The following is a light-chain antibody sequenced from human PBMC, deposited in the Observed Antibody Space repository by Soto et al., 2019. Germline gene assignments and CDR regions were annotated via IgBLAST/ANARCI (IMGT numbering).Light chain of an antibody. CDR3: CSYAGHNNFHYV. CDR2: EVS. Sequence: QSALTQPPSASGSPGQSVTISCTGTSSDVGGYKYVSWYQQHPGKAPKLMIYEVSKRPSGVPDRFSGSKSGNTASLTVSGLQAEDEADYHCCSYAGHNNFHYVFGTGTKVTVL. J-gene: IGLJ1*01. V-gene: IGLV2-8*01. CDR1: SSDVGGYKY.